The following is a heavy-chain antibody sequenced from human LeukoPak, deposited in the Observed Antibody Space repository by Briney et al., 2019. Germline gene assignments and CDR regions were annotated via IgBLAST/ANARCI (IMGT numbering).Heavy chain of an antibody. D-gene: IGHD6-19*01. CDR3: AKPLAVAPHYFDY. CDR2: ISSSSYI. V-gene: IGHV3-21*01. Sequence: GGSLRLSCAASGFTFSSYSMNWVRQAPGKGLEWVSSISSSSYIYYADSVKGRFTISRDNAKNSLYLQMNSLRAEDTAVYYCAKPLAVAPHYFDYWGQGTLVTVSS. J-gene: IGHJ4*02. CDR1: GFTFSSYS.